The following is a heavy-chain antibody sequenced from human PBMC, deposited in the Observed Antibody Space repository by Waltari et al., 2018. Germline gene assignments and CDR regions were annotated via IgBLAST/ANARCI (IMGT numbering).Heavy chain of an antibody. V-gene: IGHV4-4*07. J-gene: IGHJ6*02. Sequence: QVQLQESGPGLVKPSETLSLTCTVSVGSISSYYWSWIRQPAGKGLEWSGRIYTSGSTNYHPCLTSRVTMSGDTAKNQFSLKLSSVTAADTAVYYCGRDSTRHKTVGMDVWGQGTTVTVSS. CDR2: IYTSGST. CDR1: VGSISSYY. D-gene: IGHD4-17*01. CDR3: GRDSTRHKTVGMDV.